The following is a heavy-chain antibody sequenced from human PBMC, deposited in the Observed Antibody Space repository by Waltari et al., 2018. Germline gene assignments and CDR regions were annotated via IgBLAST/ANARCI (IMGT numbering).Heavy chain of an antibody. D-gene: IGHD3-16*02. V-gene: IGHV4-34*01. Sequence: QVQLQQWGAGLLKPSETLSLTCAVYGGSFSGYYWCWIHQPPGQGLEWIGEINHSGSTNYNPSLKSRVTISVDTSKNQFSLKLSSVTAADTAVYYCARGADYVWGSYRYTGWFDPWGQGTLVTVSS. CDR1: GGSFSGYY. CDR2: INHSGST. J-gene: IGHJ5*02. CDR3: ARGADYVWGSYRYTGWFDP.